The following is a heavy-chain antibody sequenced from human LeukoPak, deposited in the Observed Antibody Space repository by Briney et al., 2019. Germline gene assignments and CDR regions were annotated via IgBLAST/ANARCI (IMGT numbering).Heavy chain of an antibody. D-gene: IGHD3-22*01. Sequence: PGGSLRLSCAASGFTFSSYSMNWVRQAPGKGLEWVSSISSSSSYIYYADSVKGRFTISRDNAKNSLYLQMNSLRAEDTAVYYCARDSSMIVVVTTFDYWGQGTLVTVSS. CDR1: GFTFSSYS. CDR3: ARDSSMIVVVTTFDY. J-gene: IGHJ4*02. CDR2: ISSSSSYI. V-gene: IGHV3-21*01.